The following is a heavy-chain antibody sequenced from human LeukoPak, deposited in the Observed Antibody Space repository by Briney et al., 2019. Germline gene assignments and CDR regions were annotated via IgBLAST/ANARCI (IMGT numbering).Heavy chain of an antibody. CDR3: ARHSWIQLWLRYPFDI. J-gene: IGHJ3*02. V-gene: IGHV4-34*01. CDR2: INHSGST. Sequence: SETLSLTCAVYGGSFSGYYWSWIRQPPGKGLEWIGEINHSGSTNYNQSLKSRVAISVDTSKNQFSLKLSSVNAADTAVYYCARHSWIQLWLRYPFDIWGQGTMVTVSS. D-gene: IGHD5-18*01. CDR1: GGSFSGYY.